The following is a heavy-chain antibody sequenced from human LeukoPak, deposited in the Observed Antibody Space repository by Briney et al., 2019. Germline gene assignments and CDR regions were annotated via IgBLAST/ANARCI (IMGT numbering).Heavy chain of an antibody. CDR3: ARSVPSLDYLFDS. V-gene: IGHV4-59*08. CDR2: IYNSGIT. D-gene: IGHD4-11*01. J-gene: IGHJ5*01. CDR1: GGSISGYY. Sequence: SGTLSLTCTVSGGSISGYYWTWIRQLPGKGLEWIGYIYNSGITNYNPSLKSRVTVSVDTSKNQFSLRLTSVTAADTAVYYCARSVPSLDYLFDSWGHGTLVTVSS.